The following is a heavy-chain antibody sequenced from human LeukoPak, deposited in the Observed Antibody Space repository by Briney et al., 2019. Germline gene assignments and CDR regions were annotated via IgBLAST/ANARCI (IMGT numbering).Heavy chain of an antibody. CDR1: GFTFDDYG. D-gene: IGHD3-10*01. CDR3: ARGGLSYYYGSGSFDY. Sequence: PGGSLRLSCAASGFTFDDYGMSWVRQAPGKGLEWVSGINWNGGSTGYADSVKGRFTISRDNAKNSLYLQMNSLRAEDTAVYYCARGGLSYYYGSGSFDYWGQGTLVTVSS. J-gene: IGHJ4*02. V-gene: IGHV3-20*04. CDR2: INWNGGST.